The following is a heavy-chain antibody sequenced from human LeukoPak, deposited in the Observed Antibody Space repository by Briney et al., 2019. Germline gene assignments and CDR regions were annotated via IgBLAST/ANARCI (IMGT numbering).Heavy chain of an antibody. Sequence: TSETLSLTCAVYGGPLSGYYWSWIRQPLGEGLEWIGEINHSGSTNYNPSLKSRVTISVDTSKNQISLKLTSVTAADTAVYYCARWGAFEIWGQGTMVTVSS. V-gene: IGHV4-34*01. J-gene: IGHJ3*02. CDR2: INHSGST. D-gene: IGHD3-16*01. CDR1: GGPLSGYY. CDR3: ARWGAFEI.